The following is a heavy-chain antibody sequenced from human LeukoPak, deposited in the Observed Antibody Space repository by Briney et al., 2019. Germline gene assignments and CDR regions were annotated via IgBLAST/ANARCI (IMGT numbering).Heavy chain of an antibody. V-gene: IGHV4-61*01. CDR3: AKTTAGEQWLGYFDY. CDR2: IYYSGST. CDR1: GGSVSSGSYY. J-gene: IGHJ4*02. D-gene: IGHD6-19*01. Sequence: PSETLSLTCTVSGGSVSSGSYYWSWIRQPPGKGLEWIGYIYYSGSTNYNPSLKSRVTISVDTSKNQFSLRLSSVTAADTAAYYCAKTTAGEQWLGYFDYWGQGTLVTVSS.